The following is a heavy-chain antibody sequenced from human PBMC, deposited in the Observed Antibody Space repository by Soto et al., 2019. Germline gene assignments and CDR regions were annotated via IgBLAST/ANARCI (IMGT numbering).Heavy chain of an antibody. Sequence: ASVKVSFKASGGSFSSYDISWVRQAPGQGLERMGWINAGNGNTQYSQKFQVRVTITRETSASTAYMELSSLSSEDTAVYYCAEDTAASYVWGQGTTVTVSS. J-gene: IGHJ6*02. D-gene: IGHD6-25*01. V-gene: IGHV1-3*01. CDR1: GGSFSSYD. CDR3: AEDTAASYV. CDR2: INAGNGNT.